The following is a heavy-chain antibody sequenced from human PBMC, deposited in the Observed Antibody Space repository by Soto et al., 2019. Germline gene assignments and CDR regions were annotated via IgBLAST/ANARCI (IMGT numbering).Heavy chain of an antibody. D-gene: IGHD2-15*01. J-gene: IGHJ5*01. CDR2: IYYSGST. CDR3: ARHLPCLCSTCPSQNW. V-gene: IGHV4-31*03. CDR1: GSSISGGYY. Sequence: PTETPALTCISSGSSISGGYYWSWVRQHPGKGLEWLGYIYYSGSTYYNPSLKGRGSISAVSCWHSFSLKLSSVTAADPAVSYCARHLPCLCSTCPSQNW.